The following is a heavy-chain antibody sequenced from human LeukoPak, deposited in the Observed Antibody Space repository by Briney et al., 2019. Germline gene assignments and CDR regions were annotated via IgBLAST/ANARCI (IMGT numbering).Heavy chain of an antibody. CDR2: IDTAGGT. CDR3: ARGSPWSYYYMDV. D-gene: IGHD3-3*01. V-gene: IGHV3-13*01. Sequence: GGSLRLSCTASGFDFSNFDFHWVRQLRGKGLEWVSHIDTAGGTYYPGSVKGRFTVSRANAKKSLYLQMHNLRVGDTALYFCARGSPWSYYYMDVWGVGTAVSVS. CDR1: GFDFSNFD. J-gene: IGHJ6*03.